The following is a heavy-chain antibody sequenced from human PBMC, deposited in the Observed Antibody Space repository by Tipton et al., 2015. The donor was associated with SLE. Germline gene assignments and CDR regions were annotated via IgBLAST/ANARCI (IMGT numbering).Heavy chain of an antibody. V-gene: IGHV4-59*12. Sequence: TLSLTCTVSGGSISSYYWSWIRQPPGKGLEWIGYIYYSGSTNYNPSLKSRATISVDTSKNQFSLKLSSVTAADTAVYYCARVSLGISDYWGQGTLVTVSS. CDR3: ARVSLGISDY. J-gene: IGHJ4*02. CDR2: IYYSGST. CDR1: GGSISSYY. D-gene: IGHD7-27*01.